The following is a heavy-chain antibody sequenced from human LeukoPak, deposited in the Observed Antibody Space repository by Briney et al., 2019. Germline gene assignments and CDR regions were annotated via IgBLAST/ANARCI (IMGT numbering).Heavy chain of an antibody. Sequence: SETLSLTCAVYGGSFSGYYWSWIRQPPGKGLEWIGEINHSGSTNYNPSLKSRVTISVDTSKNQFSLKLSSVTAADTAVYYCARGSGGSYFYYYYYGMDVWGQGTTVTVPS. CDR2: INHSGST. CDR1: GGSFSGYY. V-gene: IGHV4-34*01. J-gene: IGHJ6*02. CDR3: ARGSGGSYFYYYYYGMDV. D-gene: IGHD1-26*01.